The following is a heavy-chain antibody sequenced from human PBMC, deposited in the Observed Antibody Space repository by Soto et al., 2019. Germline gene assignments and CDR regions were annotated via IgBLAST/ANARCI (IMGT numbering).Heavy chain of an antibody. Sequence: QVQLQESGPGLVKPSETLSLTCTVSGGSISSYYWSWIRQPPGQGLEWIGYMYHSGSTNYNPSLKSRVTISVDTSNNQFSLKLSSVTAADTAVYYCARDAYDYDSSGYSYYFDYWGQGTLVTVSS. D-gene: IGHD3-22*01. CDR2: MYHSGST. CDR1: GGSISSYY. J-gene: IGHJ4*02. CDR3: ARDAYDYDSSGYSYYFDY. V-gene: IGHV4-59*01.